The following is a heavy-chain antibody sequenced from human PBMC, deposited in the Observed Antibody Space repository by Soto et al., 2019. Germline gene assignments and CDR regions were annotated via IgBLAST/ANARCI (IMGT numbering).Heavy chain of an antibody. CDR3: AREKGLILGGYAFGY. Sequence: QVQLQESGPRLVKPSETLSLTCSVSDSSMSPYYWTWFRQAPGKGLEWIGHLLYRGTATYNPALKGRVTISLDTSKKQVSLKLSSVTAADTAVYYCAREKGLILGGYAFGYWGPGTLVTVSS. J-gene: IGHJ3*01. V-gene: IGHV4-59*01. CDR1: DSSMSPYY. CDR2: LLYRGTA. D-gene: IGHD1-26*01.